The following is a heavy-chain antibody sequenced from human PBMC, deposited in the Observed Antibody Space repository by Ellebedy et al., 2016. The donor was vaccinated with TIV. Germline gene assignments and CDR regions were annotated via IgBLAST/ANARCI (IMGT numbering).Heavy chain of an antibody. V-gene: IGHV4-59*08. J-gene: IGHJ4*02. CDR1: GFTFSSYS. Sequence: ESLKISCEASGFTFSSYSMNWVRQPPGKGLEWIGYVFYSGSTNFNPSLNSRVIISVDTSKNQLSLKLSSVTAADTAVYYCARHNQTGWYEFFDFWGQGTLVTVSS. CDR2: VFYSGST. CDR3: ARHNQTGWYEFFDF. D-gene: IGHD6-19*01.